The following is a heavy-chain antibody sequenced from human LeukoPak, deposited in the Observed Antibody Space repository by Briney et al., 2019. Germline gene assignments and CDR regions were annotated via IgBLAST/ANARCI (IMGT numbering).Heavy chain of an antibody. CDR2: INHSGST. CDR1: GGSFSGYY. Sequence: SETLSLTCAVYGGSFSGYYWSWIRQPPGKGLEWIGEINHSGSTNYNPSLKSRVTISVDTSKNQFSLKLSSVIAADTAVYYCARASGDYARMDVWGQGTTVTVSS. D-gene: IGHD4-17*01. J-gene: IGHJ6*02. V-gene: IGHV4-34*01. CDR3: ARASGDYARMDV.